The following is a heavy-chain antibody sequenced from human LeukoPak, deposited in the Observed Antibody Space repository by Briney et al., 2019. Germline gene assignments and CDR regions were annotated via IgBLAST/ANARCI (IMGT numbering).Heavy chain of an antibody. J-gene: IGHJ4*02. CDR2: IIPIFGTA. Sequence: SVKVSCKASGGTFSSYAISWVRQAPGQGLEWMGGIIPIFGTANYAQKFQGRVTITTDESTSTAYMELSRLRSGDTAVYYCARVRRDGYYAFDYWGQGTLVTVSS. D-gene: IGHD5-24*01. CDR1: GGTFSSYA. CDR3: ARVRRDGYYAFDY. V-gene: IGHV1-69*05.